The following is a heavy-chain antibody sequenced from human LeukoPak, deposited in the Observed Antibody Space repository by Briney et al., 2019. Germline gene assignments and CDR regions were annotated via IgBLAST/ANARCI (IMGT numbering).Heavy chain of an antibody. CDR3: ARVVSWFGIYYFDY. V-gene: IGHV4-4*07. D-gene: IGHD3-10*01. CDR1: GGSISSYY. Sequence: SETLSLTCTVSGGSISSYYWSWIRQPAGKGLEWIGRIHTSGSTNYNPSLKSRVTMSVDTSKNQFSLKLSSVTAADTAVYYCARVVSWFGIYYFDYWGQGTLVTVSS. J-gene: IGHJ4*02. CDR2: IHTSGST.